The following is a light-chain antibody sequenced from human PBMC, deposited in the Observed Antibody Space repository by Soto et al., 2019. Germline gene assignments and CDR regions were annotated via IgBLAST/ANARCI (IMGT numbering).Light chain of an antibody. Sequence: EIVLTQSPGTLSLSPGERATLSCRASQSVSSSYLAWYQQKPGQAPRLLIYGASSRATGIPDRFSGSGSGTDFTLTISRLEPEDFAVYYGQQYGSSLITFGQATRLEIK. CDR3: QQYGSSLIT. J-gene: IGKJ5*01. V-gene: IGKV3-20*01. CDR2: GAS. CDR1: QSVSSSY.